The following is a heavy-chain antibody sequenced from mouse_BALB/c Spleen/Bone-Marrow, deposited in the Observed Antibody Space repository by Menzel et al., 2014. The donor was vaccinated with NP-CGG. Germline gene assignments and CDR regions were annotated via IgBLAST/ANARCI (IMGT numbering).Heavy chain of an antibody. V-gene: IGHV1-84*02. D-gene: IGHD1-2*01. CDR2: IYPGSGTT. Sequence: QVQLKESGPELVKPGASVKISCKASGYTFTDYYINWVKQKPGQGLERIGWIYPGSGTTKYNEKFKGKATLTVDTSSSTAYMQLSSLTSEDTAVYFCARDHGYVDVMDCWGQGTSVTVSS. J-gene: IGHJ4*01. CDR1: GYTFTDYY. CDR3: ARDHGYVDVMDC.